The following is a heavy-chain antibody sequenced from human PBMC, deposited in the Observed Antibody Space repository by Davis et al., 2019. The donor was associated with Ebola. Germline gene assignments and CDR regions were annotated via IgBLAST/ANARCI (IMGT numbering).Heavy chain of an antibody. V-gene: IGHV4-34*01. CDR1: GGSFSGYY. Sequence: MPSETLSLTCAVYGGSFSGYYWSWIRQPPGKGLEWIGEINHSGSTNYNPSLKSRVTISVDTSKNQFSLKLSSVTAADTAVYYCARGGWYVLDYWGQGTLVTVSS. CDR3: ARGGWYVLDY. D-gene: IGHD6-19*01. J-gene: IGHJ4*02. CDR2: INHSGST.